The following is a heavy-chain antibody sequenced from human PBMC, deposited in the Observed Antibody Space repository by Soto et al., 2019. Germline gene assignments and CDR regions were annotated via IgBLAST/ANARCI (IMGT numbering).Heavy chain of an antibody. Sequence: GGSLRLSCAASGLTFSSYALSWVRQAPGKGLEWVSAISGSGGSTYYADSVKGRFTISRDNSKNTLYLQMNSLRAEDTAVYYCAKARWAAFYYYYGMDVWGQGTTVTVSS. CDR2: ISGSGGST. J-gene: IGHJ6*02. CDR1: GLTFSSYA. CDR3: AKARWAAFYYYYGMDV. V-gene: IGHV3-23*01. D-gene: IGHD6-25*01.